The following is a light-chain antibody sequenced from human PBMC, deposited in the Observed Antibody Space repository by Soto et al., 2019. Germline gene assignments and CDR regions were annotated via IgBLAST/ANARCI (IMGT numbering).Light chain of an antibody. Sequence: EIVLTQSPATLSLSPGARATLSCRASQSVSSYLAWYQQKPGQAPRLLIYDASDRATGIPGRFSGSGSGTDFTPTISSLEPEDFAVYYCQQHSNWPPITFGKGHDWRLN. CDR1: QSVSSY. CDR2: DAS. J-gene: IGKJ5*01. CDR3: QQHSNWPPIT. V-gene: IGKV3-11*01.